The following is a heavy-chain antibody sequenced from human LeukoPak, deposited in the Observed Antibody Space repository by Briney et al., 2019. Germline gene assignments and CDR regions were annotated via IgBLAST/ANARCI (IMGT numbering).Heavy chain of an antibody. CDR1: GGTFSSYA. J-gene: IGHJ5*02. CDR2: IIPTLDIA. V-gene: IGHV1-69*04. D-gene: IGHD6-13*01. Sequence: GSSVKVSCKPSGGTFSSYAISWVRQAPGQALEWMGRIIPTLDIANYAQKFQGRVTINADKSTSTAYMELSSLRSEDTAVYYCARDSGQQLGYNWFDPWGQGTLVTVSS. CDR3: ARDSGQQLGYNWFDP.